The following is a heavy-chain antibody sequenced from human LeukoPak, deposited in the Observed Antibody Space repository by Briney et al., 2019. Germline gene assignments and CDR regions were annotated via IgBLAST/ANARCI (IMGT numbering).Heavy chain of an antibody. D-gene: IGHD3-3*01. V-gene: IGHV4-39*07. CDR3: VRETSGYYSY. CDR1: GGSLSSNSYY. Sequence: PSETLSLTCTVSGGSLSSNSYYWGWIRQPPGKGLEWIGTIYYSGNTYYNPSLKSRVTISVDTSKNQFSLKLSSVTAADTAVYYCVRETSGYYSYWGQGTLVTVSS. J-gene: IGHJ4*02. CDR2: IYYSGNT.